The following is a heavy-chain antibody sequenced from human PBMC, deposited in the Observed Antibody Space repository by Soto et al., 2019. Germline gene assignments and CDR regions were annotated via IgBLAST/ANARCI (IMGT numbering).Heavy chain of an antibody. D-gene: IGHD6-19*01. J-gene: IGHJ4*02. CDR3: ASIKVSRAWDF. Sequence: EVQLVESGGGLVQPGGSLRLSCAVSGFNFNNYRMSWVRQAPGKGLEWVATIKEDGSERYYVPSVRGRFTISRDNAKNSLSLQMNILSADDTAVYYCASIKVSRAWDFWGQGTLVTVSS. V-gene: IGHV3-7*03. CDR1: GFNFNNYR. CDR2: IKEDGSER.